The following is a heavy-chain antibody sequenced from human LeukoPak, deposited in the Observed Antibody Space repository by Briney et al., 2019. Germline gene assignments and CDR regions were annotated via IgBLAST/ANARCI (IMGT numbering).Heavy chain of an antibody. J-gene: IGHJ5*02. CDR3: ARDTRLTIFGVVIRPSVGWFDP. V-gene: IGHV4-59*12. CDR1: GGSISSYY. CDR2: IYYSGST. D-gene: IGHD3-3*01. Sequence: SETLSLTCTVSGGSISSYYWSWIRQPPGKGLEWIGYIYYSGSTNYNPSLKSRVTISVDTSKNQFSLKLSSVTAADTAVYYCARDTRLTIFGVVIRPSVGWFDPWGQGTLVTVSS.